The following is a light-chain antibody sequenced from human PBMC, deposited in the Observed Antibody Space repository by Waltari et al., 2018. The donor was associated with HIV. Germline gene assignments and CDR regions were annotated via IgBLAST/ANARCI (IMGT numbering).Light chain of an antibody. Sequence: DIVMTQSPDSLAVSLGERATINCKSSQSFLYSSNNKNNLAWYQQKPGQPPKLLIYWASTRESGVPDRFSGSGSGTDFTLTISSLQAEDVALYYCQQYYSTPWTFGQGTQVEI. CDR3: QQYYSTPWT. CDR2: WAS. J-gene: IGKJ1*01. CDR1: QSFLYSSNNKNN. V-gene: IGKV4-1*01.